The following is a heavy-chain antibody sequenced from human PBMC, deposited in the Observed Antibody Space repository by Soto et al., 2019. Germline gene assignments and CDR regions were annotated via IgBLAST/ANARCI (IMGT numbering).Heavy chain of an antibody. J-gene: IGHJ6*02. CDR2: IKQDGSEK. Sequence: GVSLRLSCAASGFTFSSYWMSWVRQAPGKGLEWVANIKQDGSEKYYVDSVKGRFTISRDNAKNSLYLQMNSLRAEDTAVYYCARDHCSSTSCYTDYYYGMDVWGQGTTVTVSS. D-gene: IGHD2-2*02. CDR1: GFTFSSYW. CDR3: ARDHCSSTSCYTDYYYGMDV. V-gene: IGHV3-7*01.